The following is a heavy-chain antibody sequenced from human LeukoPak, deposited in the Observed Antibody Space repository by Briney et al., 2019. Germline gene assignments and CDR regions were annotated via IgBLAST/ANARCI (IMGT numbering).Heavy chain of an antibody. CDR2: IYSGGST. CDR1: GFTFSNYW. J-gene: IGHJ5*02. D-gene: IGHD3-3*02. CDR3: AKVSGYWFDP. V-gene: IGHV3-66*01. Sequence: PGGSLRISCAASGFTFSNYWMTWVRQAPGKGLEWVSVIYSGGSTYYADSVKGRFTISRDNSKNTLYLQMNSLRAEDTAVYYCAKVSGYWFDPWGQGTLVTVSS.